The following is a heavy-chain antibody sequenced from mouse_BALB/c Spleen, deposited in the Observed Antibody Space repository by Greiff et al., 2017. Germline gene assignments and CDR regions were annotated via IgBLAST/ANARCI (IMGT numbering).Heavy chain of an antibody. D-gene: IGHD2-5*01. CDR1: GYTFTSYW. Sequence: QVQLQQSGAELARPGASVKLSCKASGYTFTSYWMQWVKQRPGQGLEWIGAIYPGDGDTRYTQKFKGKATLTADKSSSTAYMQLSSLASEDSAVYYCAREVTYYARDYWGQGTSVTVSS. CDR2: IYPGDGDT. V-gene: IGHV1-87*01. J-gene: IGHJ4*01. CDR3: AREVTYYARDY.